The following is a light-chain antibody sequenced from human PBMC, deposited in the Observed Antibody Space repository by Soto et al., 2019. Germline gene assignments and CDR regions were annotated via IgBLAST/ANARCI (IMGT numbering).Light chain of an antibody. J-gene: IGKJ3*01. CDR3: QQYNSYSIT. CDR2: KAS. Sequence: DIQMTQSPSTLSASVGDRVTITCRASQSISSWLAWYQQKPGKAPKLLIYKASSLESGVPSRFSGSGSGTEFTLTISSLQPDDFATYYGQQYNSYSITFGPGTKVDIK. V-gene: IGKV1-5*03. CDR1: QSISSW.